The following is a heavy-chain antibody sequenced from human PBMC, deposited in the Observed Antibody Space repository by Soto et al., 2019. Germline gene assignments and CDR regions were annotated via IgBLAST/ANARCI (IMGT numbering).Heavy chain of an antibody. CDR2: VYYSGIT. Sequence: QVQLQESGPRLVQPSQTLSLTCTASGGPIRRRGYYWSWIRQHPGQGLEWIGFVYYSGITDYNPSLKSRVTISADTSKNQFSLNLRSVTAADTAVYYCASSGAREGDWFDPWGQGTLVTVSS. CDR1: GGPIRRRGYY. V-gene: IGHV4-31*03. CDR3: ASSGAREGDWFDP. J-gene: IGHJ5*02. D-gene: IGHD3-16*01.